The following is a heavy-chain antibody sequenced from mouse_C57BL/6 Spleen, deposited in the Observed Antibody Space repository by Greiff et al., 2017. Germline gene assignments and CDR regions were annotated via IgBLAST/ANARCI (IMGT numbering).Heavy chain of an antibody. D-gene: IGHD1-1*01. Sequence: VQLKESGPVLVKPGASVKMSCKASGYTFTDYYMNWVKQSHGKSLEWIGVINPYNGGTSYNQKFKGKATLTVDKSSSTAYMELNSLTSEDSAVYYCARWLITTVVATDYWGQGTTLTVSS. CDR1: GYTFTDYY. V-gene: IGHV1-19*01. J-gene: IGHJ2*01. CDR2: INPYNGGT. CDR3: ARWLITTVVATDY.